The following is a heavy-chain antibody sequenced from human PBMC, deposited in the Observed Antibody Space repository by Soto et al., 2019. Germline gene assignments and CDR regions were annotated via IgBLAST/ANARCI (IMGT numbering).Heavy chain of an antibody. J-gene: IGHJ4*02. D-gene: IGHD2-8*02. CDR1: GFTFSSYA. CDR3: AKRRGVGGHFDY. V-gene: IGHV3-23*01. Sequence: DVQLLESGGGLVQPDGSLRLSCAASGFTFSSYAMGWVRQGPGKGLEWVAVVSIGGSTHYADSVRGRFTISRDNSKNTLSLQMNSLTAEDTAVYFCAKRRGVGGHFDYWGQGALVTVSS. CDR2: VSIGGST.